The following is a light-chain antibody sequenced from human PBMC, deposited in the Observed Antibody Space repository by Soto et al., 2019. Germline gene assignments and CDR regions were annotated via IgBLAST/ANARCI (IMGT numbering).Light chain of an antibody. CDR3: QQYNSWLT. V-gene: IGKV3-15*01. CDR1: QSVSYH. J-gene: IGKJ4*01. Sequence: IVMTQTPATLSVSPGERVTLSSRASQSVSYHVAWYQQKPGQTPRLVIYDASSRASGIPARFSGSRSGTEFSLTISGLQSEDFGVYYCQQYNSWLTFGGGTRVDI. CDR2: DAS.